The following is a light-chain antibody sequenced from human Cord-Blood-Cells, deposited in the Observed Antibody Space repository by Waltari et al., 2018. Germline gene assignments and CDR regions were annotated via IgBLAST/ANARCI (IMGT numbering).Light chain of an antibody. V-gene: IGLV2-23*02. CDR3: CSYAGSSTPYV. CDR2: EVI. Sequence: QSALTQPASVSGSPGPSITISCTGTSSDVGSYNLFSWYQHHPGKAPKLMLYEVIKRHSGFWKRFSVSKSGNTTSLTISGLQAEDKADYYCCSYAGSSTPYVFGTGTKVTVL. CDR1: SSDVGSYNL. J-gene: IGLJ1*01.